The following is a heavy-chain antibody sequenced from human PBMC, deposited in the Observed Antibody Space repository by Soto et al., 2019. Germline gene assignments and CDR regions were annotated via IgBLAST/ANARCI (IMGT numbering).Heavy chain of an antibody. CDR2: IYHSGST. J-gene: IGHJ4*02. V-gene: IGHV4-30-2*01. CDR3: AKGSATIIVTGTRNWDY. D-gene: IGHD6-19*01. CDR1: GGSISSGGYS. Sequence: SETLSLTCAVSGGSISSGGYSWSWIRQPPGKGLEWIGYIYHSGSTYYNPSLKSRVTISVDRSKNQFSLKLSSVTAADTAVYYCAKGSATIIVTGTRNWDYWGQGTLVTVSS.